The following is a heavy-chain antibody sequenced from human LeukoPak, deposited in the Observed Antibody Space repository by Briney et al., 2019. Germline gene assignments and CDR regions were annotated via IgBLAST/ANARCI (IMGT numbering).Heavy chain of an antibody. Sequence: PGGSLRLSCAASGFTFSSYAMNWVRQAPGKGLEWVSAISGSGGSTYYADSVKGRFTISRDNSKNTPYLQMNGLRPEDTAVYYCAKSWGYTRPYYNYMDVWGKGTTVTVSS. CDR3: AKSWGYTRPYYNYMDV. CDR1: GFTFSSYA. CDR2: ISGSGGST. V-gene: IGHV3-23*01. J-gene: IGHJ6*03. D-gene: IGHD3-16*02.